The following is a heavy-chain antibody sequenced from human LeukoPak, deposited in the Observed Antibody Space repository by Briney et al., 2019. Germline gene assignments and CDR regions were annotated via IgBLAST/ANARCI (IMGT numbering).Heavy chain of an antibody. J-gene: IGHJ1*01. CDR3: ASSSGYDSAVYFPH. Sequence: SETLSLTCSVSGGSIRSYYWSWIRQPPAKGLEWIVYTYQTGRTNYNPSLKSRVTISLDTSKNQFSLKVSSVTAADTAVYYCASSSGYDSAVYFPHWGQGTLLTVSS. V-gene: IGHV4-59*12. CDR2: TYQTGRT. D-gene: IGHD5-12*01. CDR1: GGSIRSYY.